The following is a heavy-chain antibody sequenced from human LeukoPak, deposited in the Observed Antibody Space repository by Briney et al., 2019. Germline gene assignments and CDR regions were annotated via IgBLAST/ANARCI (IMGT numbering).Heavy chain of an antibody. CDR3: ARVGQWLVGINYYYGMDV. Sequence: SVKVSCKASGGTFSSYAISWVRQAPGQGLEWMGRIIPILGIANYAQKFQGRVTITADKSTSTAYMELSSLRSEDTAVYYCARVGQWLVGINYYYGMDVWGQGTTVTVSS. D-gene: IGHD6-19*01. CDR1: GGTFSSYA. CDR2: IIPILGIA. J-gene: IGHJ6*02. V-gene: IGHV1-69*04.